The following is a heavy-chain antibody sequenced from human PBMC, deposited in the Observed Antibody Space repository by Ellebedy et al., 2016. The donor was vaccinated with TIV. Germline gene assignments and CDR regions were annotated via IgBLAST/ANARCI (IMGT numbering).Heavy chain of an antibody. V-gene: IGHV3-48*01. Sequence: GESLKISCAASGFTFRSYSMNWVRQAPGKGLEWLCYIGNSDTIYYADSVRGRFTISRDKAKKSVYLQMDSLRVEDTAIYYCARDAMIWIFDSWGQGTLVTVSS. CDR1: GFTFRSYS. CDR2: IGNSDTI. D-gene: IGHD3-22*01. CDR3: ARDAMIWIFDS. J-gene: IGHJ4*02.